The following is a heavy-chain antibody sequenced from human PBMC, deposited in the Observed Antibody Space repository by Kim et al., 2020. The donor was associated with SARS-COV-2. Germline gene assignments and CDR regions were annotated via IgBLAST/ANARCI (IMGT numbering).Heavy chain of an antibody. CDR1: GFTFSSYG. CDR2: IWYDGSTK. Sequence: GGSLRLSCAASGFTFSSYGMHWVRQAPGKGLEWVAVIWYDGSTKYYADSVKGRFTISRDNSKNTLYLQMKSLRAEDTAVYTCARECDYYGSGSIYSYYG. J-gene: IGHJ6*01. V-gene: IGHV3-33*01. CDR3: ARECDYYGSGSIYSYYG. D-gene: IGHD3-10*01.